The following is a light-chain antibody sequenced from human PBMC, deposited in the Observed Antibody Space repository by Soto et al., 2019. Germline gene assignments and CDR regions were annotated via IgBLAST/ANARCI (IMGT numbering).Light chain of an antibody. J-gene: IGLJ1*01. CDR2: GNS. V-gene: IGLV1-40*01. Sequence: QSVLTQLPSVYGAPGQRVTISCTGSSSNIGAGYDVHWYQQLPGTAPKLLIYGNSNRPSGVPDRFSGSKSGTSASLAITGLQAEDEADYYCQSYDSSLSALYVFGTGTKVTVL. CDR1: SSNIGAGYD. CDR3: QSYDSSLSALYV.